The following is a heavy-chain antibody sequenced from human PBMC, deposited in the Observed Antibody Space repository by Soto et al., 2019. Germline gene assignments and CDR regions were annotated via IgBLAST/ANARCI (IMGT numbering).Heavy chain of an antibody. V-gene: IGHV3-48*01. CDR1: GFTFSSYS. D-gene: IGHD6-13*01. J-gene: IGHJ6*03. CDR3: ARAAAGTTFPYYYYYYMDV. CDR2: ISSSSSTI. Sequence: EVQLVESGGGLVQPGGSLRLSCAASGFTFSSYSMNWVRQAPGKGLEWVSYISSSSSTIYYADSVKGRFTISRDNAKNSLYLQMNSLRAEDTAVYYCARAAAGTTFPYYYYYYMDVWCKGTTVTVSS.